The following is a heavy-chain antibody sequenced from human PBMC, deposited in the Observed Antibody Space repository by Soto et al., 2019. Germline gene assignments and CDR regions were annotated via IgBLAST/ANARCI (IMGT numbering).Heavy chain of an antibody. Sequence: PSETLSLTCTVSGGSISSGGYYWSWIRQHPGKGLEWIGYIYYSGSTYYNPSLKSRVTISVDTSKNQFSLKLSSVTAADTAVYYFASDILPHHWFAPLGEGTLVTFSS. CDR3: ASDILPHHWFAP. D-gene: IGHD2-21*01. CDR2: IYYSGST. J-gene: IGHJ5*02. CDR1: GGSISSGGYY. V-gene: IGHV4-31*03.